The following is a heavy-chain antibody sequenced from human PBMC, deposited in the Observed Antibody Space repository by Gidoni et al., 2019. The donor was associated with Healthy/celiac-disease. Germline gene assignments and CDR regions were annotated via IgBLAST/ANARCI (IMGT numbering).Heavy chain of an antibody. CDR1: GSNFSSDS. J-gene: IGHJ4*02. Sequence: EVTLGESGGGLVKPGGTLRLSCAASGSNFSSDSLNWVRQAPGKGRVWFLYSSSSSSTIYYADSVKGRFTITRDNAKNSRYLQMNSLRDDDTAVYYCAGGSVVDYWGQGTLVTVSS. CDR2: SSSSSSTI. D-gene: IGHD2-15*01. CDR3: AGGSVVDY. V-gene: IGHV3-48*02.